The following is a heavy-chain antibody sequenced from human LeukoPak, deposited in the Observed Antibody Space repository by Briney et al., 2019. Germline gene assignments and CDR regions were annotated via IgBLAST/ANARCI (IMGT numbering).Heavy chain of an antibody. CDR2: ISYDGSNK. CDR3: ARAPQSLWFGELLHFDY. D-gene: IGHD3-10*01. V-gene: IGHV3-30-3*01. CDR1: GFTFSSYA. J-gene: IGHJ4*02. Sequence: GGSLRLSCAASGFTFSSYAMHWVRQAPGKGLEWVAVISYDGSNKYYADSVKGRFTISRDNAKNSLYLQMNNLRAEDTAVYYCARAPQSLWFGELLHFDYWGQGTLVTVSS.